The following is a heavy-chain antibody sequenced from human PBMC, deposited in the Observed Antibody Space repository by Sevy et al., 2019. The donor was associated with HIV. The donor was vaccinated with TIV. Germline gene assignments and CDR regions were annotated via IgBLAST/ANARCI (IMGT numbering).Heavy chain of an antibody. D-gene: IGHD6-6*01. CDR3: ARELLRTIIAARPYYYGMDV. J-gene: IGHJ6*02. Sequence: GGSLRLSCAASGFTFSSYSMNWVRQAPGKGLEWVSYISSSSSTIYYADSVKGRFTISRDNAKNSLYLQMNSLRDEDTAVYYCARELLRTIIAARPYYYGMDVWGQGTTVPSP. CDR1: GFTFSSYS. V-gene: IGHV3-48*02. CDR2: ISSSSSTI.